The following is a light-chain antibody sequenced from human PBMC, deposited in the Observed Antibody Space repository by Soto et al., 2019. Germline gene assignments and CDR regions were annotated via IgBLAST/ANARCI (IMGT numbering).Light chain of an antibody. CDR1: QSVSSN. J-gene: IGKJ1*01. CDR2: GAS. V-gene: IGKV3-15*01. Sequence: EIVLTQSPVTLSVSPGERATLSCRASQSVSSNLAWYQQKPGQAPRLLIYGASTRANGVPARFSGGGSGTEFTLPISSLQSEEFALYYCQQYRTFGQGTKVEIK. CDR3: QQYRT.